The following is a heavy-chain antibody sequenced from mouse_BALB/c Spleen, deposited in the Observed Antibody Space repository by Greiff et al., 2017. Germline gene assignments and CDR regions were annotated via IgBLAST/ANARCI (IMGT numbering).Heavy chain of an antibody. D-gene: IGHD3-2*01. CDR1: GFTFSSYG. V-gene: IGHV5-6*02. J-gene: IGHJ3*01. CDR2: ISSGGSYT. CDR3: ARPLDSSGYVAY. Sequence: EVMLVESGGDLVKPGGSLKLSCAASGFTFSSYGMSWVRQTPDKRLEWVATISSGGSYTYYPDSVKGRFTISRDNAKNTLYLQMSSLKSEDTAMYYCARPLDSSGYVAYWGQGTLVTVSA.